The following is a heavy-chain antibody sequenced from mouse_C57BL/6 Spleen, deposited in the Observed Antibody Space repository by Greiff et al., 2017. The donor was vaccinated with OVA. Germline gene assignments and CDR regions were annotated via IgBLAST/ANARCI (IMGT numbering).Heavy chain of an antibody. J-gene: IGHJ2*01. V-gene: IGHV1-15*01. Sequence: QVQLQQSGAELVRPGASVTLSCKASGYTFTDYEMHWVKQTPVHGLEWIGAIDPETGGTAYNQKFKGKAILTADKSSSTAYMELRSLTSEDSAVYYCTRRGGNQFSYYFDYWGQGTTLTVSS. CDR3: TRRGGNQFSYYFDY. CDR1: GYTFTDYE. D-gene: IGHD2-1*01. CDR2: IDPETGGT.